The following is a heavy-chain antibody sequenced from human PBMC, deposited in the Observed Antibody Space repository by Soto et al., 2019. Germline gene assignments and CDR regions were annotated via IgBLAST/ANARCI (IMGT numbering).Heavy chain of an antibody. V-gene: IGHV4-34*01. J-gene: IGHJ6*02. Sequence: SETLSLTCAVNGGSLSGYYWSWIRQSPGKGLEWIGEINHRGSSDYNPPLNSRVTISIDASKNHVTLELTSVTAADTAVYYCARSDNRNPISGVDVCAQGSALTVS. D-gene: IGHD1-1*01. CDR3: ARSDNRNPISGVDV. CDR1: GGSLSGYY. CDR2: INHRGSS.